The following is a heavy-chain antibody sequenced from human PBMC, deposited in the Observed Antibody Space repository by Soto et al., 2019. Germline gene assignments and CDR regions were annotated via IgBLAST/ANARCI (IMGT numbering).Heavy chain of an antibody. Sequence: QVQLVQSGAEVKKPGSSVKVSCKASGGTFSSYAISWVRQAPGQGLEWMGGIIPIFGTANYAQKFQGRVTITADESTSTADMELSSLRCEDTAVYYSATVGELVRPRMGVWCQGTKVTVSS. CDR1: GGTFSSYA. D-gene: IGHD6-6*01. CDR3: ATVGELVRPRMGV. V-gene: IGHV1-69*12. CDR2: IIPIFGTA. J-gene: IGHJ6*02.